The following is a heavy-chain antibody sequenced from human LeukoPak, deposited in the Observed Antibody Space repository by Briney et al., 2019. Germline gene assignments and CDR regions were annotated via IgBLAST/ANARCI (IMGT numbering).Heavy chain of an antibody. V-gene: IGHV3-48*03. D-gene: IGHD6-19*01. CDR1: GFTFSSYE. Sequence: GGSLRLSCAASGFTFSSYEMNWVRQAPGKGLEWVSYISSSGSTIYYADSVKGRFTISRDNAKNSLYLQMNSLRAEDTAVYYCARVDSSGWYGFYYMDVWGKGTTVTISS. CDR3: ARVDSSGWYGFYYMDV. J-gene: IGHJ6*03. CDR2: ISSSGSTI.